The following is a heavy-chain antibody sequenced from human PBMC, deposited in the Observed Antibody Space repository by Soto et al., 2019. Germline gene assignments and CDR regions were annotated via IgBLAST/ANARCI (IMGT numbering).Heavy chain of an antibody. J-gene: IGHJ2*01. Sequence: QVPVVQSGAEVKKPGASVKVSCKASGYTFTSYAMHWVRQAPGQRLEGMGWINPGNCNTKNSQKFQGRVTITRDTFASTAYMELSSLRSEDRAVYYCARGASWVTTCYFDHWGRGTLVTVSS. V-gene: IGHV1-3*01. CDR2: INPGNCNT. CDR3: ARGASWVTTCYFDH. D-gene: IGHD2-15*01. CDR1: GYTFTSYA.